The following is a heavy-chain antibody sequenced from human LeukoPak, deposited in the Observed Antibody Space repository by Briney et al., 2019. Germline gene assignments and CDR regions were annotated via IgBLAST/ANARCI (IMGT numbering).Heavy chain of an antibody. CDR1: GGSISSYY. V-gene: IGHV4-59*01. CDR2: IYYSGST. Sequence: KSSETLSLTCTVSGGSISSYYWSWIRQPPGKGLEWIGYIYYSGSTNYNPSLKSRVTISVDTSKNQFSLKLSSVTAADTAVYYCARVHGDYANYYYYYGMDVWGQGTTVTVSS. J-gene: IGHJ6*02. CDR3: ARVHGDYANYYYYYGMDV. D-gene: IGHD4-17*01.